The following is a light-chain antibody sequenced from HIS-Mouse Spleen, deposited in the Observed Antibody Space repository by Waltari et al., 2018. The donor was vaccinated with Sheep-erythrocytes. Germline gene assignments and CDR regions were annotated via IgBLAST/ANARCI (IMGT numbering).Light chain of an antibody. CDR3: QQYDNLPLT. CDR2: DAS. CDR1: QDISNY. V-gene: IGKV1-33*01. Sequence: DIQMTQSPSSLSASVGDRVTITCQASQDISNYLNWYKQKPGKAPKLLIYDASNLETGVPSRFSGSGSGTDFTFTISSLQPEDIATYYWQQYDNLPLTFGGGTKVEIK. J-gene: IGKJ4*01.